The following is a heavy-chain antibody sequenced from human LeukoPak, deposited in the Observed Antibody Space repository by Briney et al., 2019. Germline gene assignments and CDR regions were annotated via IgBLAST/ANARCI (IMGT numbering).Heavy chain of an antibody. D-gene: IGHD3-22*01. Sequence: ESLKISCKGSGYSFTSYWIGWVRQMPGKGLEWMGIIYPGDSDTRYSLSFQGQVTISADKSISTAYLQWSSLKASDTAMYYCARLLLYYYDSSGYPQRYFDYWGQGTLVTVS. CDR3: ARLLLYYYDSSGYPQRYFDY. CDR2: IYPGDSDT. J-gene: IGHJ4*02. V-gene: IGHV5-51*01. CDR1: GYSFTSYW.